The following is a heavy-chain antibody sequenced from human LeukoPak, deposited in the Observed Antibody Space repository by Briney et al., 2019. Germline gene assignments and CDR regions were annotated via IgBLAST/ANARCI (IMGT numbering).Heavy chain of an antibody. J-gene: IGHJ4*02. Sequence: PGRSLRLSCAASGFTFSSYAISCVRQPPRNWLELVSSISGIGGSTYYADSVKGRCTISRDNAKNTLYLQMNSLRAEDTAVYYCAKDWGYDTADQIDYWGQGTLVTVSS. CDR1: GFTFSSYA. D-gene: IGHD3-16*01. CDR3: AKDWGYDTADQIDY. V-gene: IGHV3-23*01. CDR2: ISGIGGST.